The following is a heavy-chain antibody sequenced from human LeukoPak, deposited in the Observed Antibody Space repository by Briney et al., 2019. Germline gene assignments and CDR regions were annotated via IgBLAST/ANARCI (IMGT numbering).Heavy chain of an antibody. CDR1: GFTFSSYG. D-gene: IGHD6-19*01. J-gene: IGHJ4*02. CDR2: IWYDGSNK. V-gene: IGHV3-33*01. CDR3: ARDQSSGFIDY. Sequence: GGSLRLSCAASGFTFSSYGMHWVHQAPGKGLEWVAVIWYDGSNKYYADSVKGRFTISRDNSKNTLYLQMNSLRAEDTAVYYCARDQSSGFIDYWGQGTLVTVSS.